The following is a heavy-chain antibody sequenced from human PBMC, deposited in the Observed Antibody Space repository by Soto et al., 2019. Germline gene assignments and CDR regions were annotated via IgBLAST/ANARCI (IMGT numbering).Heavy chain of an antibody. D-gene: IGHD7-27*01. Sequence: GASVKVSCKASGYTFTNYYIHWVRQAPGQGPEWMGIINPSDGRTTYTQKFQGRVTMTRDTSTSTAYMELSSLRSEGTAVYYCARDTGDGTFDFWGQGTLVTVSS. J-gene: IGHJ4*02. V-gene: IGHV1-46*01. CDR2: INPSDGRT. CDR1: GYTFTNYY. CDR3: ARDTGDGTFDF.